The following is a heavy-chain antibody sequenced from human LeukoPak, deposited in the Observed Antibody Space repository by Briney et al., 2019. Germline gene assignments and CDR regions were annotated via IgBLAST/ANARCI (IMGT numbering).Heavy chain of an antibody. CDR1: GFTFSSHV. Sequence: PGGSLRLSCAASGFTFSSHVMSWVRQAPGKGLEWVSGISDSGGNTYYADSVKGRFTISRDNSKNSLYLQMNSLRTEDTALYYCAKGRHRGYSYGYSNYFDYWGQGTLVTVSS. V-gene: IGHV3-23*01. D-gene: IGHD5-18*01. CDR2: ISDSGGNT. J-gene: IGHJ4*02. CDR3: AKGRHRGYSYGYSNYFDY.